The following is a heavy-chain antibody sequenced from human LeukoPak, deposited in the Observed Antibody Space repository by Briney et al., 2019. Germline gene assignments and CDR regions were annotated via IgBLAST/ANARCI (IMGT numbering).Heavy chain of an antibody. CDR3: AKDVCSSTSCQFDY. V-gene: IGHV3-23*01. J-gene: IGHJ4*02. CDR1: GFTFSSYA. D-gene: IGHD2-2*01. CDR2: ISGSGGST. Sequence: GGSLRLSRAASGFTFSSYAMSWVRQAPGKGLEWVSAISGSGGSTYYADSVKGRFTISRDNSKNTLYLQMNSLRAEDTAVYYCAKDVCSSTSCQFDYWGQGTLVTVSS.